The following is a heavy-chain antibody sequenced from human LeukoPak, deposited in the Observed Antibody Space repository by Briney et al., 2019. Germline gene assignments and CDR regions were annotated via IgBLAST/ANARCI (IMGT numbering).Heavy chain of an antibody. CDR3: ARADIVVVVAASYYYMDV. CDR1: GFTFDDYG. J-gene: IGHJ6*03. D-gene: IGHD2-15*01. CDR2: INWNGGST. Sequence: GGSLRLSCAASGFTFDDYGMSWVRQAPGKGLEWVSGINWNGGSTGYADSVKGRFTISRDNAKNSLYLQMNSLRAEDTALYYCARADIVVVVAASYYYMDVWGKGTTVTVSS. V-gene: IGHV3-20*04.